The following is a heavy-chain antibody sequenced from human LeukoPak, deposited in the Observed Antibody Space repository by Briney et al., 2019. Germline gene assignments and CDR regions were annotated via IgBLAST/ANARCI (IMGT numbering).Heavy chain of an antibody. Sequence: GGSLRLSCAASGFTFSTYSMNWVRQAPGKGLEWVSSISSSSSYKYYADSVKGRFTISRDNAKNSLYLQMSSLRADDTAVYYCATGQSGVGANWFDPWGQGTLVTVSS. CDR1: GFTFSTYS. V-gene: IGHV3-21*01. CDR2: ISSSSSYK. D-gene: IGHD1-26*01. J-gene: IGHJ5*02. CDR3: ATGQSGVGANWFDP.